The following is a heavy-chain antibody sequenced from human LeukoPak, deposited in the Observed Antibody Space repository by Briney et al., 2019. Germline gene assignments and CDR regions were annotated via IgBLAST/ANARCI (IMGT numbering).Heavy chain of an antibody. J-gene: IGHJ6*03. CDR1: GYSISSCFY. D-gene: IGHD6-6*01. Sequence: SETLSLTCAVSGYSISSCFYWGCIRQPPGKGLEWIGNVFHSGTTYYNPSLKSRVTISVYTSKNQFSLKLTSVTAADTALYYCARCSCSYYYMDVWGKGTTVTVSS. CDR3: ARCSCSYYYMDV. V-gene: IGHV4-38-2*01. CDR2: VFHSGTT.